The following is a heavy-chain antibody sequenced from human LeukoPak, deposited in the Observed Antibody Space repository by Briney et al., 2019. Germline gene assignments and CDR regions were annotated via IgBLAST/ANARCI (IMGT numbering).Heavy chain of an antibody. CDR1: GGSISSYY. CDR2: IYYGGST. D-gene: IGHD5-18*01. J-gene: IGHJ4*02. CDR3: ARGGYSYVFDY. Sequence: SETLSLTCTVSGGSISSYYWSWIRQPPGKGLEWIGYIYYGGSTNYNPSLKSRVTISVDTSKNQFSLKLSSVTAADTAVYYCARGGYSYVFDYWGQGTLVTVSS. V-gene: IGHV4-59*01.